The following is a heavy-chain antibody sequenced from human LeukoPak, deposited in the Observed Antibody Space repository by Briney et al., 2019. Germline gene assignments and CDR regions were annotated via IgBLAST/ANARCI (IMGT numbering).Heavy chain of an antibody. CDR2: IYYSGST. CDR3: ARTPLGDTAMVPGY. J-gene: IGHJ4*02. D-gene: IGHD5-18*01. V-gene: IGHV4-39*07. CDR1: GGSISSSSYY. Sequence: SETLSLTCTVSGGSISSSSYYWGWIRQPPGKGLEWIGSIYYSGSTYYNPSLKSRVTISVDTSKNQFSLKLSSVTAADTAVYYCARTPLGDTAMVPGYWGQGTLVTVSS.